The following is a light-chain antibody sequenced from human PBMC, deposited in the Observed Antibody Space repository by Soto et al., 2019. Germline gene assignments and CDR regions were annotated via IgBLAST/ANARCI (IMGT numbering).Light chain of an antibody. CDR1: QTISSW. V-gene: IGKV1-5*01. J-gene: IGKJ1*01. Sequence: IQMTQSPSPRSGSLGDRVTITCRASQTISSWLAWYQQKQGKAPKLLIYDASSLESGVPSRFSGSVSGTDGTFTLSSLKTEDGSKYFGLQHNNYTPTFGQGTKVDIK. CDR3: LQHNNYTPT. CDR2: DAS.